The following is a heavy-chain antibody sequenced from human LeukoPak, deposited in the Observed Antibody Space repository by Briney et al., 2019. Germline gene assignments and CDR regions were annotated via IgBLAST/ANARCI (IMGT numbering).Heavy chain of an antibody. CDR1: GFSVSTIHYY. J-gene: IGHJ4*02. V-gene: IGHV4-38-2*02. CDR3: ARDSGNWNIDY. Sequence: SETLSLTCAVSGFSVSTIHYYWGWVRQSPGKGLEWIASIDRGGGFHCIPSLQSRLTISRDTSNNHFSLRLSSVTAADTDVYYCARDSGNWNIDYWGRGILVTVSS. CDR2: IDRGGGF. D-gene: IGHD1/OR15-1a*01.